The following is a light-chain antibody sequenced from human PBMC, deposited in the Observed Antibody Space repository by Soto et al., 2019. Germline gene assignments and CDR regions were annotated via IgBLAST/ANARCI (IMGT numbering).Light chain of an antibody. J-gene: IGKJ1*01. Sequence: DVQMTQSPSTLSSSVGDRVTITCRASHSISSWLALYQQKPGKAPNLLIYDASTLESGVPSRFSGSGSGTEFTLTISSLQPDDFATYYCQQYNSYWTFGQGTKVDI. CDR1: HSISSW. CDR2: DAS. CDR3: QQYNSYWT. V-gene: IGKV1-5*01.